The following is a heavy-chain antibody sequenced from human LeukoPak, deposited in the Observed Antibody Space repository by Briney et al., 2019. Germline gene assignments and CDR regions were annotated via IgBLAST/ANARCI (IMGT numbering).Heavy chain of an antibody. CDR2: IYYSGST. CDR3: ASRGYTYGPLD. D-gene: IGHD5-18*01. J-gene: IGHJ4*02. Sequence: PSETLSLTCTVSGGSLSSSNYYWGWIRQPPGKGLEWIGSIYYSGSTYYNASLKSRVTISVDTSKKQFSLTLTSVTAADTAVYYCASRGYTYGPLDWGQGTVVSVSS. CDR1: GGSLSSSNYY. V-gene: IGHV4-39*01.